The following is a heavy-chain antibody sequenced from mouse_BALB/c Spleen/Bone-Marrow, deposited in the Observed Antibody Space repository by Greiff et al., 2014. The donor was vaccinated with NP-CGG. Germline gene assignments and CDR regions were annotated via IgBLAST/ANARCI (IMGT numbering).Heavy chain of an antibody. J-gene: IGHJ2*01. CDR3: AKSGYGSFDY. D-gene: IGHD1-1*01. V-gene: IGHV1-80*01. Sequence: LQESGAELVRPGSSVKISCKASGYAFSSYWVNWVRQRPGQDLEWIGQIYPGDGDTNYNGKFKDKATLTADKSSSTAYMQLSSLTSEASAVYFCAKSGYGSFDYWGQGTTLTVSS. CDR2: IYPGDGDT. CDR1: GYAFSSYW.